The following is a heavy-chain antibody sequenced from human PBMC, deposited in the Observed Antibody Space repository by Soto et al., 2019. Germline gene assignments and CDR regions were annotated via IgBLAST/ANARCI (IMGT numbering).Heavy chain of an antibody. CDR2: IKQDGSEK. Sequence: EVQLVESGGGLVQPGGSLRLSCAASGFTFSSYWMSWVRQAPGKGLEWVANIKQDGSEKYYVDSVKGRFTISRDNAKNSLYLQMNSLRAEDTAVYYCARDDYYDSSGYYRDFDYWGLGTLVTVSS. D-gene: IGHD3-22*01. CDR3: ARDDYYDSSGYYRDFDY. V-gene: IGHV3-7*05. J-gene: IGHJ4*02. CDR1: GFTFSSYW.